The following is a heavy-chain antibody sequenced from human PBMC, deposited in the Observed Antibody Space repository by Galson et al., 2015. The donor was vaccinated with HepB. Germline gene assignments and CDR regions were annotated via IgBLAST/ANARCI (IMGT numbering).Heavy chain of an antibody. V-gene: IGHV3-23*01. Sequence: SLRLSCAASGFTFSSYAMSWVRQAPGKGLKWVSGISASGTRTYCADSVRGRFTISRDNSKSTLHLQMESLRADDTALYYCGKDPNGDYVGAFDMWGQGTMVTISS. CDR2: ISASGTRT. CDR1: GFTFSSYA. J-gene: IGHJ3*02. CDR3: GKDPNGDYVGAFDM. D-gene: IGHD4-17*01.